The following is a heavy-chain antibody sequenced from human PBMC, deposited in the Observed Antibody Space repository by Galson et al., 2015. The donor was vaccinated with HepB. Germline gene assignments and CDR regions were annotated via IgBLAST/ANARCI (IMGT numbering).Heavy chain of an antibody. J-gene: IGHJ3*02. Sequence: SLRLSCAASGFTFTDYYMTWIRQAPGKGLEWISYVSSFGTSRYYAASVKGRFTISRDNAKNLVYLQMNSLRAEDTAFYYCARILGGDVYASDIWGQGTMVTVS. CDR2: VSSFGTSR. D-gene: IGHD2-21*02. CDR1: GFTFTDYY. CDR3: ARILGGDVYASDI. V-gene: IGHV3-11*01.